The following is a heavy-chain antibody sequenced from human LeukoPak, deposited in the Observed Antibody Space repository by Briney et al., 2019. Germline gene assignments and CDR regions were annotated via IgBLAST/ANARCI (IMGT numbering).Heavy chain of an antibody. CDR2: ISSSGSTI. Sequence: TGGSLRLSCAASGFTFSSYEMNWVRQAPGKGLEWVSYISSSGSTIYYADSVKGRFTISRDNAKNPLYLQMNSLRAEDTAVYYCARESVAAAGSSDYWGQGTLVTVSS. CDR3: ARESVAAAGSSDY. V-gene: IGHV3-48*03. CDR1: GFTFSSYE. J-gene: IGHJ4*02. D-gene: IGHD6-13*01.